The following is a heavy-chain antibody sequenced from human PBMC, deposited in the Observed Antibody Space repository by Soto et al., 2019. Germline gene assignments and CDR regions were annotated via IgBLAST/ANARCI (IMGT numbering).Heavy chain of an antibody. J-gene: IGHJ6*02. Sequence: GGSMRLPCAASGFTFSSYGMHWVRQAPGKGLEWVAVITYDGSNKYYAASVKGRFTISRDNSKNTLYLQMNSLRAEDTAVYYCAKDNYDFWSGYPPIYYYGMDVWGQGTTVTVSS. D-gene: IGHD3-3*01. V-gene: IGHV3-30*18. CDR3: AKDNYDFWSGYPPIYYYGMDV. CDR2: ITYDGSNK. CDR1: GFTFSSYG.